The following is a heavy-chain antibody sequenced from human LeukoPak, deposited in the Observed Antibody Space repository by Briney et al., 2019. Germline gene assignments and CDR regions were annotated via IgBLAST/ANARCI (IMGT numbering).Heavy chain of an antibody. D-gene: IGHD6-19*01. V-gene: IGHV3-74*01. CDR3: AGAPQWLAYAYDI. CDR1: GFTFSAYW. Sequence: PGGSLRLSCAASGFTFSAYWMHWVRQAPGKGLVWVSRISTDGNSISYADSVKGRLTISRDNAKNTLYLQMNSLRVEDTAVYYCAGAPQWLAYAYDIWGQGTMVTVSS. J-gene: IGHJ3*02. CDR2: ISTDGNSI.